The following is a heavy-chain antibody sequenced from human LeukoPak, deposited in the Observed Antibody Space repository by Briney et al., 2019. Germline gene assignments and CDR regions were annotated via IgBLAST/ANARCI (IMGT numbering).Heavy chain of an antibody. CDR2: IIPIFGTA. CDR1: GGTFSSYA. CDR3: ARVPYCSSTSCYKEYYFDY. Sequence: SVKVSCKASGGTFSSYAISWVRQAPGQGLEWMGGIIPIFGTANYAQKFQGRVTITADESTSTAYMELSSPRSEDTAVYYCARVPYCSSTSCYKEYYFDYWGQGTLVTVSS. J-gene: IGHJ4*02. V-gene: IGHV1-69*13. D-gene: IGHD2-2*02.